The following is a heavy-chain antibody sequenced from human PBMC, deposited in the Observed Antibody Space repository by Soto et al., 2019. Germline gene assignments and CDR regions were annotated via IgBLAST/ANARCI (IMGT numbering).Heavy chain of an antibody. Sequence: EVQLLESGGGLVQPGGSLRLSCAASGFTFSTYDMSWVRQAPGKGLEWVSGISGSGGKTDYAESVKGRFTISRDNSKNTLYLQMNSLRAEDTAVYYCAKRNLYGSGTHDYWGQGSLFTVSP. CDR3: AKRNLYGSGTHDY. V-gene: IGHV3-23*01. J-gene: IGHJ4*02. CDR1: GFTFSTYD. D-gene: IGHD3-10*01. CDR2: ISGSGGKT.